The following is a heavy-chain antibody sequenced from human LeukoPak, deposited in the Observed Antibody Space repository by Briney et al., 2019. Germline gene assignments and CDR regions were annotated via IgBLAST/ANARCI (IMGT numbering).Heavy chain of an antibody. CDR3: ARLVHYYYYMDV. V-gene: IGHV4-34*01. J-gene: IGHJ6*03. CDR2: INHSGST. CDR1: GGSFSGYY. D-gene: IGHD2-8*02. Sequence: SETLSLTCAVYGGSFSGYYWSWVRQPPGKGLEWIGEINHSGSTNYNPSLKSRVTISVDTSKNQFSLKLSSVTAADTAVYYCARLVHYYYYMDVWGKGTAVTISS.